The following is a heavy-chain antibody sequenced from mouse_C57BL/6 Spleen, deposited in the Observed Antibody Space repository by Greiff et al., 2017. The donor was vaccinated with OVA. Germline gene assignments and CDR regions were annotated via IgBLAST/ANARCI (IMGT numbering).Heavy chain of an antibody. CDR1: GFTFSDYY. J-gene: IGHJ4*01. V-gene: IGHV5-16*01. Sequence: EVMLVESEGGLVQPGSSMKLSCTASGFTFSDYYMAWVRQVPEKGLEWVANINYDGSSTYYLDSLKSRFIISRDNAKNILYLQMSSLKSEDTATYYCARGPFYYAMDYWGQGTSVTVSS. CDR2: INYDGSST. CDR3: ARGPFYYAMDY.